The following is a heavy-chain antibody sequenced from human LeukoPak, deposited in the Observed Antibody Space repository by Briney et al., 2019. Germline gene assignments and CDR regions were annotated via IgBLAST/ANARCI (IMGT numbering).Heavy chain of an antibody. J-gene: IGHJ6*03. Sequence: PSETLSLTCTVSGYSISSGYYWGWIRQPPGKGLEGIGSIYHSGSTYYNPSLKSRVTISVDKSKNQFSLKLSSVTAADTAVYYCARGNSGDYYYYYMDVWGKGTTVTVSS. CDR1: GYSISSGYY. CDR3: ARGNSGDYYYYYMDV. CDR2: IYHSGST. V-gene: IGHV4-38-2*02. D-gene: IGHD1-26*01.